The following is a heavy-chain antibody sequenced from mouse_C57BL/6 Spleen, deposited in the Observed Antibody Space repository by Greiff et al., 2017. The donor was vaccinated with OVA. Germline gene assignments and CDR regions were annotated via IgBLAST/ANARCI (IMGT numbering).Heavy chain of an antibody. D-gene: IGHD1-1*01. J-gene: IGHJ2*01. CDR1: GYTFSSYW. Sequence: QVQLQQSGAELVKPGASVKISCKASGYTFSSYWMNWVKQRPGKGLEWIGQIYPGDGDTNYNGKFKGKATLTADKSSSTAYMQLSSLTSEDSAVYFCAREDYYGGSFAYWGQGTTLTVSS. CDR3: AREDYYGGSFAY. CDR2: IYPGDGDT. V-gene: IGHV1-80*01.